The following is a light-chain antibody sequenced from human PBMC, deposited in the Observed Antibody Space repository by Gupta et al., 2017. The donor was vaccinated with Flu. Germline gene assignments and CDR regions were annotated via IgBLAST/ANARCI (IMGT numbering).Light chain of an antibody. Sequence: GSVDSNYVQWYRQRPGSSTTPVIHEDDQTPSGVPVRYSGSIDRSANSASLAISGLQTEDEADYYCASYDSSIIRGVFGGGTKLTVL. CDR1: GSVDSNY. J-gene: IGLJ3*02. CDR3: ASYDSSIIRGV. V-gene: IGLV6-57*01. CDR2: EDD.